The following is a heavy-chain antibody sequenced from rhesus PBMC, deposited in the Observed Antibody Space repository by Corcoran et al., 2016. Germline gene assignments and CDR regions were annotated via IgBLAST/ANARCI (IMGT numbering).Heavy chain of an antibody. V-gene: IGHV4S10*01. D-gene: IGHD3-9*01. CDR1: GGSISDSYR. Sequence: QVQLQESGPGVVKPSETLSLTCAVSGGSISDSYRWSWIRQPPGKGLEWIGYIYGSSGSTNSNPSLMNRVTISKDASKNQFSLKLSSVTAADTAVYYCARRRIYFDYWGQGVLVTVSS. CDR3: ARRRIYFDY. J-gene: IGHJ4*01. CDR2: IYGSSGST.